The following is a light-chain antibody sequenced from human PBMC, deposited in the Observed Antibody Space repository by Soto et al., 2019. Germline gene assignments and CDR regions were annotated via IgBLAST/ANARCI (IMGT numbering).Light chain of an antibody. CDR3: SSDAGSNEGL. J-gene: IGLJ2*01. CDR2: DVN. V-gene: IGLV2-8*01. Sequence: HSALTQPPSASGSPGQAVTISCTGTSNDGGGFNYVSWYQQYPGKAPKLIIYDVNKRPSGVPDRFSGSKSGNTASLTVSGLQAEDEADYYCSSDAGSNEGLFGTGTKLTVL. CDR1: SNDGGGFNY.